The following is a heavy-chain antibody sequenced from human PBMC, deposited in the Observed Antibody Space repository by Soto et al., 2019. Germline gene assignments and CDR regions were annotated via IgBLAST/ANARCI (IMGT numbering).Heavy chain of an antibody. CDR1: GGTFSSYA. D-gene: IGHD6-19*01. V-gene: IGHV1-69*12. CDR3: ARGGEQWLVQDWFDP. J-gene: IGHJ5*02. CDR2: IIPIFGTA. Sequence: QVQLVQSGAEVKKPGSSVKVSCKASGGTFSSYAISWVRQAPGQGLEWMGGIIPIFGTANYAQKFQGRVTITVDESTSTVYMELSSLRSEDTAVYYCARGGEQWLVQDWFDPWGQGTLVTVSS.